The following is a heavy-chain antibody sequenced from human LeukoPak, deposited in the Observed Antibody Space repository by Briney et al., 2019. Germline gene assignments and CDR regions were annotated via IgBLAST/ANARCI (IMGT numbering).Heavy chain of an antibody. CDR1: GGTFSSYA. CDR2: IIPIFGTA. J-gene: IGHJ4*02. V-gene: IGHV1-69*13. Sequence: ASVKVSCKASGGTFSSYAISWVRQAPGQGLEWMGGIIPIFGTANYAQKFQGRVTITADESTSTAYMELSSLRSEDTAVYYCARRRDGYNFGSFYFDYWGQGILVTVSS. CDR3: ARRRDGYNFGSFYFDY. D-gene: IGHD5-24*01.